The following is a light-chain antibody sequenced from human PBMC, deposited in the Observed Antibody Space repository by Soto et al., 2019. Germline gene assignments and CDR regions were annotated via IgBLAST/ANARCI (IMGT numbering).Light chain of an antibody. CDR3: QQYGGSPLWT. CDR2: GAS. CDR1: QSVSSK. Sequence: EIAMTQSPATLSVSPGEGATLSCRASQSVSSKLAWYQQKPGQAPRLLIYGASSRATGIPDRFSGSGSGTDFTLSISRLEPEDFAVYYCQQYGGSPLWTFGQGTKVDIK. J-gene: IGKJ1*01. V-gene: IGKV3-20*01.